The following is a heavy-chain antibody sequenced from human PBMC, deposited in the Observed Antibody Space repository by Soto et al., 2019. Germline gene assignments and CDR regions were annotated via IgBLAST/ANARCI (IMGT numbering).Heavy chain of an antibody. V-gene: IGHV3-23*01. CDR2: ISGSGGST. CDR3: AAYNYNYPGWEFDY. Sequence: GGSLRLSCAASGFTFSSYAMSWVRQAPGKGLEWVSAISGSGGSTYYADSVKGRFTISRDNSKNTLWLQMNSLRADDTAVYYCAAYNYNYPGWEFDYWGQGTLVTVSS. CDR1: GFTFSSYA. J-gene: IGHJ4*02. D-gene: IGHD1-7*01.